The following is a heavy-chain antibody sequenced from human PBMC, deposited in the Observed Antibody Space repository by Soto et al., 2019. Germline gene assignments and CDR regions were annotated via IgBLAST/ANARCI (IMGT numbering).Heavy chain of an antibody. CDR2: INPKRGGT. D-gene: IGHD2-8*01. V-gene: IGHV1-2*04. J-gene: IGHJ6*01. Sequence: SAKVAGQAPGYTFTGHYIPRVRQAPGQRIEVLGLINPKRGGTSTAQKFQGWVTINTDTSIRTASMELTRLTSDHSAIYYCARGDPTHCSNGVCSFFYNHDMDVWGQGTTVTVSS. CDR1: GYTFTGHY. CDR3: ARGDPTHCSNGVCSFFYNHDMDV.